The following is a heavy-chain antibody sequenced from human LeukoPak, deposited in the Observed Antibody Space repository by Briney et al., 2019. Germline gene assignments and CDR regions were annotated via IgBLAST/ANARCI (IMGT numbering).Heavy chain of an antibody. Sequence: GGSLRLSCAASGFTVSNNYMSWVRQAPGKGLEWVSVTYSGGSTYYADSVKGRFTTSRDNAKNSLYLQMNSLRAEDTAVYYCAKVLNSTYNYDSSGYEDAFDIWGQGKMVTVSS. CDR1: GFTVSNNY. J-gene: IGHJ3*02. D-gene: IGHD3-22*01. CDR3: AKVLNSTYNYDSSGYEDAFDI. CDR2: TYSGGST. V-gene: IGHV3-53*01.